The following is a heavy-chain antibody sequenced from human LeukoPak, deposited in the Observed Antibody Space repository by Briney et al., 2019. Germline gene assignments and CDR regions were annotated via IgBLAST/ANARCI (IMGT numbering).Heavy chain of an antibody. CDR2: IYYSGGT. V-gene: IGHV4-59*12. D-gene: IGHD3-3*01. CDR3: ASTTIFGVVIIGGNNAFDI. CDR1: GGSISSYY. J-gene: IGHJ3*02. Sequence: SETLSLTCTVSGGSISSYYWSWIRQPPGKGLEWIGYIYYSGGTNYNPSLKSRVTMSVDTSKNQFSLKLSSVTAADTAVYYCASTTIFGVVIIGGNNAFDIWGQGTMVTVSS.